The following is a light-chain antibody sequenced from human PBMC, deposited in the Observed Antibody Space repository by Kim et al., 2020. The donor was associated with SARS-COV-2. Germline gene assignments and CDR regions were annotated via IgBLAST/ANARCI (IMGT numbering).Light chain of an antibody. V-gene: IGKV3-20*01. J-gene: IGKJ5*01. CDR1: QSVYISN. CDR3: QQYGAAPIT. Sequence: EIVLTQSPGTLSLSPGERATLSCRASQSVYISNLAWYHQKPGQAPRLLIYGASTRATGIPDRISGSGSGTDFTLTISRLEPGDFAVYYCQQYGAAPITFGEGTRLEIK. CDR2: GAS.